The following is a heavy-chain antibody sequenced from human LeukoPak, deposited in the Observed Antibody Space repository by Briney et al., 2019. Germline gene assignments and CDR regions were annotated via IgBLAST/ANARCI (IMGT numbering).Heavy chain of an antibody. CDR1: GGSISSYY. D-gene: IGHD4-17*01. J-gene: IGHJ4*02. CDR3: ARVFGYGDYVHFDY. V-gene: IGHV4-59*01. CDR2: IYYSGST. Sequence: SETLSLTCTVSGGSISSYYWSWIRQPPGKGLEWIGYIYYSGSTNYNPSLKSRVTISVDASKNQFSLKLSSVTAADTAVYYCARVFGYGDYVHFDYWGQGTLVTVSS.